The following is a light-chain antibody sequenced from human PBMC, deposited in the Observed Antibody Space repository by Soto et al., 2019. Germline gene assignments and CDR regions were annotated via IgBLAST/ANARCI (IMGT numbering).Light chain of an antibody. Sequence: QSVLTQPASVSGSPGQSITISCTGTSSDVGGYNYVSWYQHHPGKAPKLMIHEVSDRPSGISNRFSGSKSGNTASLTISGLQAEDEADYYCSSYTTSSTRVFGPGTKVTVL. J-gene: IGLJ1*01. CDR2: EVS. CDR3: SSYTTSSTRV. V-gene: IGLV2-14*01. CDR1: SSDVGGYNY.